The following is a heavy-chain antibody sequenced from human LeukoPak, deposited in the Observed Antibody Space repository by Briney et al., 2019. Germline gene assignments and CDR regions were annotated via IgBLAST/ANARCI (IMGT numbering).Heavy chain of an antibody. CDR2: IYTSGST. CDR1: GGSISSYY. Sequence: SETLSLTCTVSGGSISSYYWGWIRQPAGKGLEWIGRIYTSGSTNYNPSLKSRVTMSVDTSKNQFSLKLSSVTAADTAVYYCARGYMKSSGYYRYPYYYYYMDVWGKGTTVTVSS. CDR3: ARGYMKSSGYYRYPYYYYYMDV. V-gene: IGHV4-4*07. D-gene: IGHD3-22*01. J-gene: IGHJ6*03.